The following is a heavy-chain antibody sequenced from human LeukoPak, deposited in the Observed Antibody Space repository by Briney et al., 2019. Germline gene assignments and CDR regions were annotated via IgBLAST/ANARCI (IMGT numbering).Heavy chain of an antibody. D-gene: IGHD6-13*01. V-gene: IGHV3-7*03. Sequence: GGSLRLSCAASGFTFSRYWMSWVRQAPGKGLEWVANIKQDGSDKYYVDSVKGRFTISRDNAKNSLYPQMNSLRAEDTAVYYCAREGGIAAAGTNYWGQGTLVTVSS. CDR2: IKQDGSDK. CDR1: GFTFSRYW. CDR3: AREGGIAAAGTNY. J-gene: IGHJ4*02.